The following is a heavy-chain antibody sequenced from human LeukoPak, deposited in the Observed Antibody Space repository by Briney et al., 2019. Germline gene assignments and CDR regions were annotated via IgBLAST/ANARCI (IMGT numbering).Heavy chain of an antibody. V-gene: IGHV3-23*01. CDR3: AKAPVTSCRGAYCYPFDS. Sequence: GGSLRLSCAASGFTFSNYWMNWVRQTPGKGLEWVAATSSSDAGTYHADSVRGRFTISRDNSKNTLYLQMNSLRAEDAAVYFCAKAPVTSCRGAYCYPFDSWGQGTLVTVSS. CDR1: GFTFSNYW. J-gene: IGHJ4*02. D-gene: IGHD2-21*01. CDR2: TSSSDAGT.